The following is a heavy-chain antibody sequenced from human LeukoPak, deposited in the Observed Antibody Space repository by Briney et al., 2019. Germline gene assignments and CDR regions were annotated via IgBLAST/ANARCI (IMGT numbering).Heavy chain of an antibody. Sequence: ASVKVSCKTSGYPFTGYYVHWVRQAPGQGLEWMGWINPDSGGTNYSQKFQGRVTMTTDTSITTAYMDLSRLRSDDTAVYFCARAFDYGYDSNYFDWWGQGTLVTVST. CDR2: INPDSGGT. CDR1: GYPFTGYY. V-gene: IGHV1-2*02. D-gene: IGHD3-16*01. J-gene: IGHJ4*02. CDR3: ARAFDYGYDSNYFDW.